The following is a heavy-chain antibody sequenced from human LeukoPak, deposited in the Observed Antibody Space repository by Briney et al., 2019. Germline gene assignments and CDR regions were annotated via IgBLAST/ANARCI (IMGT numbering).Heavy chain of an antibody. CDR2: ISDDGRRK. Sequence: GGSLRLSCAASGFTFSGYAMSWVRQAPGKGLEWVGVISDDGRRKDYADSVKGRFTISRDNSKDTLYLQMNSLRAEDTAVYYCAKRPSDYGDYVSYFDYWGQGTLVTVSS. CDR1: GFTFSGYA. D-gene: IGHD4-17*01. J-gene: IGHJ4*02. V-gene: IGHV3-30*18. CDR3: AKRPSDYGDYVSYFDY.